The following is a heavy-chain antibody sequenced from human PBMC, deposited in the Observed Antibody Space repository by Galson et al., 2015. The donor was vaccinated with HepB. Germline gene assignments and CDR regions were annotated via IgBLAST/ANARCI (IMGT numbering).Heavy chain of an antibody. Sequence: SVKVSCKASGYTFSTYSITWVRQAPGQGLEWMGRSSPYNDDTKYARKFKGRVTMTTDTFTSTAYMELRSLRSDDTAVYYCARGALVGVVGGSQSNWFEPWGQGTLVTVSS. CDR3: ARGALVGVVGGSQSNWFEP. D-gene: IGHD2-15*01. CDR1: GYTFSTYS. V-gene: IGHV1-18*01. J-gene: IGHJ5*02. CDR2: SSPYNDDT.